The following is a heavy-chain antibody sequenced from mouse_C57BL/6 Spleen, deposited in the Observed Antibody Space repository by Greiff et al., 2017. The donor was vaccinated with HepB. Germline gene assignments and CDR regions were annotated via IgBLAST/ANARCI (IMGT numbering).Heavy chain of an antibody. J-gene: IGHJ4*01. V-gene: IGHV5-17*01. CDR2: ISSGSSTI. CDR3: ARDYVRRDYYAMDY. CDR1: GFTFSDYG. D-gene: IGHD5-5*01. Sequence: DVHLVESGGGLVKPGGSLKLSCAASGFTFSDYGMHWVRQAPEKGLEWVAYISSGSSTIYYADTVKGRFTISRDNAKNTLFLQMTSLRSEDTAMYYCARDYVRRDYYAMDYWGQGTSVTVSS.